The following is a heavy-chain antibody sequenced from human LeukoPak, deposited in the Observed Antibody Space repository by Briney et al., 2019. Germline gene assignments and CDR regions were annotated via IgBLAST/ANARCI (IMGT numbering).Heavy chain of an antibody. CDR3: AKRSSWSPFDY. V-gene: IGHV3-74*01. CDR2: VNSDGSST. D-gene: IGHD6-13*01. Sequence: GGSLRLSCAASGFTVSSNYMSWVRQAPGKGLVWVSRVNSDGSSTGYADSVKGRFTISRDNAKSTLYLQMSSLRAEDTAVYYCAKRSSWSPFDYWGQGTLVTVSS. J-gene: IGHJ4*02. CDR1: GFTVSSNY.